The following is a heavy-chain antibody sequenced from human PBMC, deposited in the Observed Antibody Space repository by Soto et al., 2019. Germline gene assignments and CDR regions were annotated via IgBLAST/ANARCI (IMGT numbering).Heavy chain of an antibody. CDR1: GVSFSDYS. CDR2: ISGSSSYI. D-gene: IGHD1-26*01. V-gene: IGHV3-21*01. CDR3: ARSGEILQTFDS. Sequence: VGSLRLSCVVSGVSFSDYSMNWVRQAPGKGLEWVALISGSSSYIYYADSVKGRFTISRDNAKNSLFLQMDSLRVEDTAVYYCARSGEILQTFDSWGQGTLVTVSS. J-gene: IGHJ4*02.